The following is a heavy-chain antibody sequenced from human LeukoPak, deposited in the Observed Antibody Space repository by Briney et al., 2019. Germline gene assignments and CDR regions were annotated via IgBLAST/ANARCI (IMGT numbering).Heavy chain of an antibody. CDR2: IIPILGIA. V-gene: IGHV1-69*04. J-gene: IGHJ4*02. Sequence: SVKVSCKTSGYTFTNHGISWVRQAPGQGLEWMGRIIPILGIANYAQKFQGRVTITADKSTSTAYMELSSLRSEDTAVYYCARALRAGTKGDFDYWGQGTLVTVSS. CDR1: GYTFTNHG. CDR3: ARALRAGTKGDFDY. D-gene: IGHD1/OR15-1a*01.